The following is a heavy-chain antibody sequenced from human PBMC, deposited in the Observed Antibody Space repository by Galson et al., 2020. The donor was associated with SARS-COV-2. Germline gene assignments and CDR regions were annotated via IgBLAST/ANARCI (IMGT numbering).Heavy chain of an antibody. D-gene: IGHD2-2*01. Sequence: NSGGSLRLPCAASGFSFTHHYMHWIRQAPGQGLERLSYITRNVDTTYYADPVHGRFTVSSDDAKNSLYLQMNSLRGEDTAVYYCASDRNSWATVVDRPYCFDYWGQGTLVTVSS. CDR1: GFSFTHHY. CDR3: ASDRNSWATVVDRPYCFDY. V-gene: IGHV3-11*04. CDR2: ITRNVDTT. J-gene: IGHJ4*02.